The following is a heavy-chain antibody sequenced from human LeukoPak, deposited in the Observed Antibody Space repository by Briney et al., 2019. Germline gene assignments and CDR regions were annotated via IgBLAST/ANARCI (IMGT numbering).Heavy chain of an antibody. Sequence: PSETLSLTCTVSGYSISSGYYWGWIRQPPGKGLEWVGSLYHSGSTYYNPSLGSRVIISVDTSKNHFSLKLSSVTAADTAVYYCASTTRLSGGDLAYWGQGTLVTVSS. V-gene: IGHV4-38-2*02. CDR3: ASTTRLSGGDLAY. J-gene: IGHJ4*02. D-gene: IGHD3-16*01. CDR1: GYSISSGYY. CDR2: LYHSGST.